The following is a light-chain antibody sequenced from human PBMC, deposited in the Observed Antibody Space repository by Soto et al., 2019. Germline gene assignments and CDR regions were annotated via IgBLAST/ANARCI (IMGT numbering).Light chain of an antibody. CDR1: QSVSNTY. CDR2: DAS. CDR3: QKYGRSGT. V-gene: IGKV3-20*01. J-gene: IGKJ1*01. Sequence: EIVLTQSPGTLSLSPGXRATLSCRASQSVSNTYLAWYQQKPGQAPRLLIYDASSRATGIPDRFSGSGSGTDFTLTISRLEPEDFAVYYCQKYGRSGTFGQGTKVDIK.